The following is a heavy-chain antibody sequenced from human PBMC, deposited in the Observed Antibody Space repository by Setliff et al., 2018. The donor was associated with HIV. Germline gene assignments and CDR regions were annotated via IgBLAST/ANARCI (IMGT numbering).Heavy chain of an antibody. CDR1: GVSINSGNYY. CDR3: ARGGDGYNPGGGTFDH. D-gene: IGHD1-1*01. CDR2: IYSSGNT. Sequence: PSETLSLTCTVSGVSINSGNYYWGWIRQPAGKRLEWIGRIYSSGNTNYKPSLKSRVTISADTSKNQFSLRLKSVTAAETAVYYCARGGDGYNPGGGTFDHWCQGTRVTVSS. J-gene: IGHJ4*02. V-gene: IGHV4-61*02.